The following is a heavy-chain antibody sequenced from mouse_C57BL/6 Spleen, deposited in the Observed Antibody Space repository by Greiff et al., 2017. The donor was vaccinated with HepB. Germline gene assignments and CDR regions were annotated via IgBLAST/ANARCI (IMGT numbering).Heavy chain of an antibody. Sequence: EVKLMESGGGLVKPGGSLKLSCAASGFTFSDYGMHWVRQAPEKGLEWVAYISSGSSTIYYADTVKGRFTISRDNAKNTLFLQMTSLRSEDTAMYYCARGREYDDGMDYWGQGTSVTVSS. D-gene: IGHD2-14*01. CDR1: GFTFSDYG. CDR3: ARGREYDDGMDY. V-gene: IGHV5-17*01. CDR2: ISSGSSTI. J-gene: IGHJ4*01.